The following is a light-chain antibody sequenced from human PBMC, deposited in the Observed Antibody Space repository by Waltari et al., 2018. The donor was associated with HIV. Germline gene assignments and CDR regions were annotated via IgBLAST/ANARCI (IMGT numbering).Light chain of an antibody. CDR1: QSVSSN. Sequence: EIMMTQSPGTLSVSPGERATLSCRASQSVSSNLAWYQQKPGQAPRVLIYGASTRATGMPARFSGSGSGTEFSLTISSLQSEDFAVYYCQQYHHWPLTFGQGTRLEIK. CDR3: QQYHHWPLT. J-gene: IGKJ5*01. CDR2: GAS. V-gene: IGKV3-15*01.